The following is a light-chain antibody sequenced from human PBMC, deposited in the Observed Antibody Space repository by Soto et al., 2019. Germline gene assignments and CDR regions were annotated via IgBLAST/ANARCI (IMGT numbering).Light chain of an antibody. J-gene: IGLJ2*01. CDR1: SSNIGAGYD. CDR3: QSYDSSLSGSV. CDR2: GNX. V-gene: IGLV1-40*01. Sequence: QSVLTQPPSVSGAPGQRVTISCTGSSSNIGAGYDVYWYQQLPGTAPKLLIYGNXXRXXXXXXRXXGSKSGTSASLAITGLQAEXEXDYYCQSYDSSLSGSVFGGGTQLTVL.